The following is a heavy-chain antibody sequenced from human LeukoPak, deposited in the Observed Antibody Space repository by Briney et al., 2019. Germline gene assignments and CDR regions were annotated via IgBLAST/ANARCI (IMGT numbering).Heavy chain of an antibody. CDR3: ARHTSFDY. Sequence: GRSLRLSCAASGFTFISDGMHWVRQAPGKGLEWVAVIWDDGSNKYYADSVKGRFTISRDNSKNTLYLQMNRLRAEDTAVYYCARHTSFDYWGQGTLVTASS. V-gene: IGHV3-33*01. CDR2: IWDDGSNK. J-gene: IGHJ4*02. D-gene: IGHD2/OR15-2a*01. CDR1: GFTFISDG.